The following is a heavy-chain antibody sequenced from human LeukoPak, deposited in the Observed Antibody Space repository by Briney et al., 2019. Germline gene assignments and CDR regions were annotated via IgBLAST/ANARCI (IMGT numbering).Heavy chain of an antibody. CDR2: IKPDGSDK. Sequence: GGSLRLSCVASGFTFRSYWMSWVRQAPGKGPEWLATIKPDGSDKYYVDSVKGRFSISRDSAKNSLYLQMNSLRVEDTALYYCARDHYRIEIWGQGTKVTVSS. CDR1: GFTFRSYW. D-gene: IGHD1-26*01. CDR3: ARDHYRIEI. V-gene: IGHV3-7*01. J-gene: IGHJ3*02.